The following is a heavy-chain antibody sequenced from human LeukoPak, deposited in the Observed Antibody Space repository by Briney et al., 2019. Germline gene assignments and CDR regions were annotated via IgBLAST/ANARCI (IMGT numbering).Heavy chain of an antibody. CDR3: ARGALDAATPFDS. V-gene: IGHV3-48*03. D-gene: IGHD2-15*01. CDR1: GFTFSSYE. Sequence: GGSLRLSCAASGFTFSSYEMNWVRQAPGKGLEWVSYISSSGSTIYYADSVKGRFTISRYNAKNSLYLQMNSLRAEDTAVYYCARGALDAATPFDSWGQGTLVTVSS. J-gene: IGHJ5*01. CDR2: ISSSGSTI.